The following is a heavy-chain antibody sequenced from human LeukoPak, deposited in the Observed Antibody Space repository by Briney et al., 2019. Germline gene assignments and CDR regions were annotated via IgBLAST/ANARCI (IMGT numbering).Heavy chain of an antibody. J-gene: IGHJ4*02. CDR3: AKVSSTLASASALSFDF. D-gene: IGHD6-13*01. CDR1: GYTFTDYF. CDR2: VDPEDGEP. V-gene: IGHV1-69-2*01. Sequence: ASVKISCKASGYTFTDYFIHWVQQAPGKGLEWMGHVDPEDGEPVYADKFRGRVTFRADTSTDTVFLDLSSLTSDDTAVYYCAKVSSTLASASALSFDFWGQGTLVTVSS.